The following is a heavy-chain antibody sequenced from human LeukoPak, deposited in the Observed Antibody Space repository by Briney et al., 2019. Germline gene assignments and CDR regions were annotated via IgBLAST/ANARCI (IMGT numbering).Heavy chain of an antibody. CDR2: IKQDGSEK. V-gene: IGHV3-7*01. J-gene: IGHJ4*02. D-gene: IGHD3-22*01. CDR3: AREGYNYYDSSGYTGLDY. CDR1: GFTFSSYW. Sequence: GGSLRLSCAASGFTFSSYWMSWVRQAPGKGLEWVANIKQDGSEKYYVDSVKGRFTISRDNAKNSLYLQMNSLRAEDTAVYYCAREGYNYYDSSGYTGLDYWGQGTLVTVSS.